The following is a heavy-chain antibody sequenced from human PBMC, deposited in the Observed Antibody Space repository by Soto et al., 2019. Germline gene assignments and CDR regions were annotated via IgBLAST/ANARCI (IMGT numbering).Heavy chain of an antibody. CDR3: ARDAAAGLNGY. D-gene: IGHD6-13*01. V-gene: IGHV1-18*01. CDR2: ISAYNGNT. J-gene: IGHJ4*02. Sequence: QVQLLQSGADVKKPGASVKVSCKASGYTFTSYGISWVRQAPGQGLEGMGWISAYNGNTKYAEKFQGRVTMTTDTSTSTAYMEVRSLRSDDTAVYYCARDAAAGLNGYWGQGTLVTVSS. CDR1: GYTFTSYG.